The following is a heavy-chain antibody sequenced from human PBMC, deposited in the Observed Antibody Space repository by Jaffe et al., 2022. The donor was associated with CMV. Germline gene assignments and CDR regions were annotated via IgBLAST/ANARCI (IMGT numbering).Heavy chain of an antibody. CDR3: ARQEDCGGDCQNAFDI. D-gene: IGHD2-21*02. CDR1: GYSFTSYW. CDR2: IYPGDSDT. V-gene: IGHV5-51*01. J-gene: IGHJ3*02. Sequence: EVQLVQSGAEVKKPGESLKISCKGSGYSFTSYWIGWVRQMPGKGLEWMGIIYPGDSDTRYSPSFQGQVTISADKSISTAYLQWSSLKASDTAMYYCARQEDCGGDCQNAFDIWGQGTMVTVSS.